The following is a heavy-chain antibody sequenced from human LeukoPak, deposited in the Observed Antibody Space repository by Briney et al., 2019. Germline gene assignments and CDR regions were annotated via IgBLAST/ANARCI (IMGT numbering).Heavy chain of an antibody. J-gene: IGHJ4*02. D-gene: IGHD3-10*01. Sequence: PGGSLRLSCAASGFTFSSYAMSWVRQAPGKGLEWVSAISGSGGSTYYADSVKGRFTIFRDNSKNTLYLQMNSLRAEDTAVYYCAKTYYGSGSYYNPFDYWGQGTLVTVSS. CDR3: AKTYYGSGSYYNPFDY. CDR1: GFTFSSYA. CDR2: ISGSGGST. V-gene: IGHV3-23*01.